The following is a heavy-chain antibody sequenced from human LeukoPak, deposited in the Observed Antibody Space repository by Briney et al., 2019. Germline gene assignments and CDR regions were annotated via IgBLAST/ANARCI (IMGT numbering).Heavy chain of an antibody. CDR1: GFTFSNYG. CDR2: ISYDESDK. D-gene: IGHD2-15*01. V-gene: IGHV3-30*18. Sequence: GGSLRLSCATSGFTFSNYGMHWVRQAPGKGLEWVAVISYDESDKYYADSVKGRFTISRDNSKNTLYLQMNSLRPEDTAVYYCAKGVVAATNAAYYGMDVWGQGTTVTVSS. J-gene: IGHJ6*02. CDR3: AKGVVAATNAAYYGMDV.